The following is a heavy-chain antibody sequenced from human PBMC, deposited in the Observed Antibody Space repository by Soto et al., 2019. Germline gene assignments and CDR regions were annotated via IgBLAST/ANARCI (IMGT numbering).Heavy chain of an antibody. Sequence: EAQLLESGGGLVQPGGSLRLSCAASGFTLRSYRMSWVRQAPGKGLEWVSAVSPNGQGIYYADSVRGRFTISRDISKNTVFLHMDSLRAEDTAVYYCAIDRDFPRDHFHDWGQGTLVTVSS. CDR1: GFTLRSYR. CDR2: VSPNGQGI. J-gene: IGHJ4*02. V-gene: IGHV3-23*01. CDR3: AIDRDFPRDHFHD.